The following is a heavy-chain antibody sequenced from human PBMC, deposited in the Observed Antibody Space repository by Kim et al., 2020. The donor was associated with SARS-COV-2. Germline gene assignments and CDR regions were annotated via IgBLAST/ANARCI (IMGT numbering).Heavy chain of an antibody. V-gene: IGHV3-74*01. CDR2: LSTDGSST. CDR3: ARGKGPYGWFDP. Sequence: GGSLRLSCAASGLTISSFWMHWVRQAPGEGLVWVSRLSTDGSSTNYADSVKGRFTISRDSAKNTLFLQMNSLRAEDTAVYYCARGKGPYGWFDPWGQGTLVTVSA. CDR1: GLTISSFW. J-gene: IGHJ5*02. D-gene: IGHD4-17*01.